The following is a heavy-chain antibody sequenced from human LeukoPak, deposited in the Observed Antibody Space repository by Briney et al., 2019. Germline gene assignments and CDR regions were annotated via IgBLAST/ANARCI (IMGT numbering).Heavy chain of an antibody. V-gene: IGHV1-69*05. J-gene: IGHJ4*02. CDR3: ASYPYYYGSGSYYY. CDR2: IIPIFGTA. D-gene: IGHD3-10*01. CDR1: GGTFSSYA. Sequence: ASVKVSCKASGGTFSSYAISWVRQAPGQGLEWMGRIIPIFGTANYAQKFQGRVTITTDESTSTAYMELSSLRSEDTAVHYCASYPYYYGSGSYYYWGQGTLVTVSS.